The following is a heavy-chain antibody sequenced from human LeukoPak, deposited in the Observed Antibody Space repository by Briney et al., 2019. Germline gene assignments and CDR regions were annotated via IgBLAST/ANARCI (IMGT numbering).Heavy chain of an antibody. D-gene: IGHD1-26*01. CDR1: GFTFSSYW. Sequence: GGSLRLSCAASGFTFSSYWMSWVRQAPGKGLEWVANINQDGSDRYYVDSVKGRFTISRDNAKSSLYLQMNTLRAEDMAMYYCATTNSGSYYRFDYWGQGALVIVSS. CDR3: ATTNSGSYYRFDY. J-gene: IGHJ4*02. V-gene: IGHV3-7*01. CDR2: INQDGSDR.